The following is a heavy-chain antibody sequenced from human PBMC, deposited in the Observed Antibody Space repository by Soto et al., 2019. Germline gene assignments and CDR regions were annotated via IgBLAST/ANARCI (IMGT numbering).Heavy chain of an antibody. CDR2: IWYDGSNK. D-gene: IGHD1-26*01. CDR1: GFTFSSYG. J-gene: IGHJ6*02. CDR3: ARARGGSYYWYYYYGMDV. Sequence: GGSLRLSCAASGFTFSSYGMHWVRQAPGKGLEWVAVIWYDGSNKYYADSVKGRFTISRDNSKNTLYLQMNSLRAEDTAVYYCARARGGSYYWYYYYGMDVWGQGTTVTVSS. V-gene: IGHV3-33*01.